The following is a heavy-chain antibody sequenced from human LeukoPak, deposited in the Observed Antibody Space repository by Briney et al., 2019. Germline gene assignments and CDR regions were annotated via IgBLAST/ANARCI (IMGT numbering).Heavy chain of an antibody. J-gene: IGHJ3*02. CDR2: IKSKSDGGTT. CDR1: GFTFSNAW. Sequence: GGSLRLSCAASGFTFSNAWMSWVRQTPGKGLEWVGRIKSKSDGGTTDYAAPVKGRFTISRDDSKNMLYVQMNSLKTEDTAVYYCATRYCSTTNCYGAFDIWGQGTMVTVSS. D-gene: IGHD2-2*01. V-gene: IGHV3-15*01. CDR3: ATRYCSTTNCYGAFDI.